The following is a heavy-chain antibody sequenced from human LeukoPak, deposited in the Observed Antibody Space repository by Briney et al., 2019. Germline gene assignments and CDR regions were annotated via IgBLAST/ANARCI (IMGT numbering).Heavy chain of an antibody. CDR1: GYTFTGYY. J-gene: IGHJ4*02. Sequence: ASVKVSCKASGYTFTGYYMHWVRQAPGQGLEWMGWINPNSGGTNYAQKFQGRVTMTRDTSISTAYMELSRLRSDDSAVYYCARDGADIVVVPAAMVIGYWDQGTLVTVSS. D-gene: IGHD2-2*01. CDR3: ARDGADIVVVPAAMVIGY. V-gene: IGHV1-2*02. CDR2: INPNSGGT.